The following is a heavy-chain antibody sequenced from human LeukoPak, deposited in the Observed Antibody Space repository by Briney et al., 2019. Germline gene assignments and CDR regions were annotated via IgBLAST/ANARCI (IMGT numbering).Heavy chain of an antibody. CDR2: INPNSGGT. CDR1: GYTFTGYY. J-gene: IGHJ6*01. Sequence: VASVKVSCKASGYTFTGYYMHWVRQAPGQGLEWMGWINPNSGGTNYAQKFQGRVTMTRDTSISTAYMELSRLRSSDTAVYYCARDLTVTTQPKPHYGMDVWGKGPRSPSPQ. CDR3: ARDLTVTTQPKPHYGMDV. V-gene: IGHV1-2*02. D-gene: IGHD4-11*01.